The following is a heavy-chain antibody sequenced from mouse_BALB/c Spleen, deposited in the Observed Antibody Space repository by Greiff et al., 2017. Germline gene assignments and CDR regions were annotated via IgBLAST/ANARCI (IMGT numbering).Heavy chain of an antibody. CDR3: ARKRYGYYFDY. Sequence: QVQLQQSGAELAKPGASVKMSCKASGYTFTSYWMHWVKQRPGQGLEWIGYINPSTGYTEYNQKFKDKATLTADKSSSTAYMQLSSLTSEDSAVYYCARKRYGYYFDYWGQGTTLTVSS. CDR2: INPSTGYT. J-gene: IGHJ2*01. D-gene: IGHD2-14*01. V-gene: IGHV1-7*01. CDR1: GYTFTSYW.